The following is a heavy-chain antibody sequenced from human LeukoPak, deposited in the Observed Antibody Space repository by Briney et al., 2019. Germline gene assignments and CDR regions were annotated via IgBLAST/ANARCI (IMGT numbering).Heavy chain of an antibody. D-gene: IGHD3-10*01. Sequence: ASVKVSCKASGYTFTGYYMHWVRQAPGQGLEWMGWINPNSGGTNYAQKFQGRVTMTRDTSISTAYMELNRLRSDDTAVYYCASGKLLWFGELPQYYYYGMDVWGQGTTVTVSS. CDR1: GYTFTGYY. J-gene: IGHJ6*02. V-gene: IGHV1-2*02. CDR3: ASGKLLWFGELPQYYYYGMDV. CDR2: INPNSGGT.